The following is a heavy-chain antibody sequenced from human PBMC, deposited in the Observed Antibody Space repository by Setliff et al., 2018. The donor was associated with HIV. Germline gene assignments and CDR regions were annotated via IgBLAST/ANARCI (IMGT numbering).Heavy chain of an antibody. D-gene: IGHD6-13*01. CDR1: GGSISSSSYY. V-gene: IGHV4-39*01. J-gene: IGHJ4*02. CDR3: ARLAGQRTIAAADYFFDF. Sequence: SETLSLTCTVSGGSISSSSYYWGWIRQPPGKRLEWLGSIYSSGSPSYNPSLSSRLTISVDTSKNQFSLKLSSVTAADTAVYYCARLAGQRTIAAADYFFDFWGQGALVTVSS. CDR2: IYSSGSP.